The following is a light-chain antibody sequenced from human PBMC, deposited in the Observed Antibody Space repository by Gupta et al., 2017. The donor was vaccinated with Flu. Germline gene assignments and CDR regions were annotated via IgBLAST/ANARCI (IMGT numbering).Light chain of an antibody. J-gene: IGKJ2*03. CDR1: QTISSC. CDR3: QQLYSTSYS. V-gene: IGKV1-39*01. Sequence: DIQMTQSPSSLSASVGDRVTITCRAVQTISSCLNWYQQKPGKAPKLLIYDASRLQSGVPSRFSGGGSGTEFTLTISSLQPEDAATYYCQQLYSTSYSFGQGTKLEIK. CDR2: DAS.